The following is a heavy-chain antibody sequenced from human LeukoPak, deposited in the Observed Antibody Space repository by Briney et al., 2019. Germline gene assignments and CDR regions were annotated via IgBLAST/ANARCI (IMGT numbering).Heavy chain of an antibody. Sequence: GGSLRLSCAASGFTFSSYWMSWVRQAPGKGLEWVANIKQDGSEKYYVDSVKGRFTISRDNAKNSLYLQMNSLRAEDTAVYYCARDRGSTMVRGLTYYYYYGMDVWGQGTTVTVSS. CDR3: ARDRGSTMVRGLTYYYYYGMDV. D-gene: IGHD3-10*01. CDR2: IKQDGSEK. CDR1: GFTFSSYW. V-gene: IGHV3-7*01. J-gene: IGHJ6*02.